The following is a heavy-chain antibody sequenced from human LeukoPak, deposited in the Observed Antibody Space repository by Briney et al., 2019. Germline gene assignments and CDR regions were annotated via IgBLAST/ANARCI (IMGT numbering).Heavy chain of an antibody. V-gene: IGHV3-21*01. CDR3: PRAAENYGGRFDS. D-gene: IGHD3-16*01. Sequence: GGSLRLSCAASGFTLSSHSMNWVRQAPGKGLEWVSSISSSSSYIYYADSVKGRFTISRDNAKNSLYLQMNSLRAEDTAVYYCPRAAENYGGRFDSWGQGTLVTVSS. CDR2: ISSSSSYI. J-gene: IGHJ4*02. CDR1: GFTLSSHS.